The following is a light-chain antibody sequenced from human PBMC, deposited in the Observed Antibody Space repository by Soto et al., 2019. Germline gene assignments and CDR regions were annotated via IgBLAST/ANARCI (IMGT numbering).Light chain of an antibody. CDR2: AAS. J-gene: IGKJ2*01. CDR1: QSFRNY. V-gene: IGKV1-39*01. CDR3: QQSDSSPYT. Sequence: DIQMTQSPSSLSASVGDSVTITCRASQSFRNYLNWYQQKPGRAPDLLIFAASILHSGVRSRFSGSGSRTDFTLTINGLQPEDFATYYCQQSDSSPYTFGQGTKLEI.